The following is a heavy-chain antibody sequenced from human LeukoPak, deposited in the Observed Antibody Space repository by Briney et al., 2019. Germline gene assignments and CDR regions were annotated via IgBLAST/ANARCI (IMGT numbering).Heavy chain of an antibody. Sequence: PGGSLRLSCAASGFTFSDYYMSWIRQAPGKGLEWVSFISSSGSYTHYVDSVKGRFTISRDNAKNSLYLQMNSLRTEDTAVYYCARDAHYSSGWDYWGQGTLVTVSS. V-gene: IGHV3-11*05. CDR3: ARDAHYSSGWDY. CDR2: ISSSGSYT. CDR1: GFTFSDYY. D-gene: IGHD6-19*01. J-gene: IGHJ4*02.